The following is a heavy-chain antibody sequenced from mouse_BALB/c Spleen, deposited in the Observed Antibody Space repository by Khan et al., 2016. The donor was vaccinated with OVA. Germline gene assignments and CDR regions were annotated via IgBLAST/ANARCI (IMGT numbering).Heavy chain of an antibody. D-gene: IGHD2-3*01. CDR1: GYTFTNYW. V-gene: IGHV1-69*02. CDR3: KREGGDGSSFAY. CDR2: IYPSASYS. Sequence: QVQLQQSGIELVRPGASVKLSCKASGYTFTNYWINWVKQRPGQGLEWIGNIYPSASYSNYNQRFKDKATLTVDKSSSTAYLLLSSPTAEDSAVYYCKREGGDGSSFAYGGQGTLVTVSA. J-gene: IGHJ3*01.